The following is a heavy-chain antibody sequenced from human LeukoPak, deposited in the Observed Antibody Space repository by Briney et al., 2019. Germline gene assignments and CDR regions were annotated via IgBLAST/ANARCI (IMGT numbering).Heavy chain of an antibody. J-gene: IGHJ3*02. CDR2: ISSSGSTI. D-gene: IGHD1-26*01. Sequence: GGSLRLSCAASGFTFSSYWMHWVRQAPGKGLEWVSYISSSGSTIYYADSVKGRFTISRDNAKNSLYLQMNSLRAEDTAVYYCARPSRRSYNAFDIWGQGTMVTVSS. CDR3: ARPSRRSYNAFDI. V-gene: IGHV3-48*04. CDR1: GFTFSSYW.